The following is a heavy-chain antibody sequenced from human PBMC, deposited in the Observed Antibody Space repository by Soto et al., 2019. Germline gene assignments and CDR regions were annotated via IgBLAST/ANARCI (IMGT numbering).Heavy chain of an antibody. CDR3: ARVSEYDFWTSYYYYGMDV. CDR1: GYTFTSYG. Sequence: ASVKVSCKASGYTFTSYGISWVRQAPGQGLEWMEWISAYNGNTNYAQKLQGRVTMTTDTSTSTAYMELRSLRSDDTAVYYCARVSEYDFWTSYYYYGMDVWGQGTTVTVSS. J-gene: IGHJ6*02. V-gene: IGHV1-18*01. D-gene: IGHD3-3*01. CDR2: ISAYNGNT.